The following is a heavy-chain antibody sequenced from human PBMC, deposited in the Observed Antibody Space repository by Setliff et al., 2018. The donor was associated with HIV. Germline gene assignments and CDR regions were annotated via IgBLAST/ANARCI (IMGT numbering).Heavy chain of an antibody. Sequence: GASVKVSCKASGYTFSNYGISWVRQAPGQGLEWMGWISPYNGNTRYSQKFQGRVTMTKDTSTSTAYMELRSLRSDDTAVYYCARVSRSGWFFDWWGQGSLVTVSS. J-gene: IGHJ4*02. CDR1: GYTFSNYG. CDR2: ISPYNGNT. D-gene: IGHD6-19*01. V-gene: IGHV1-18*01. CDR3: ARVSRSGWFFDW.